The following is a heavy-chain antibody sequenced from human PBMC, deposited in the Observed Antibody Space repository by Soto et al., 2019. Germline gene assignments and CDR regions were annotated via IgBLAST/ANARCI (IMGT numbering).Heavy chain of an antibody. Sequence: SVKVSCKASGGTFSSYAISWVRQAPGQGLEWMGGIIPIFGTANYAQKFQGRVTITADESTSTAYMELSSLRSEDTAVYYCARDHLTTVTNYYYYYGMDVWGQGTTVTV. D-gene: IGHD4-17*01. V-gene: IGHV1-69*13. CDR3: ARDHLTTVTNYYYYYGMDV. CDR2: IIPIFGTA. J-gene: IGHJ6*02. CDR1: GGTFSSYA.